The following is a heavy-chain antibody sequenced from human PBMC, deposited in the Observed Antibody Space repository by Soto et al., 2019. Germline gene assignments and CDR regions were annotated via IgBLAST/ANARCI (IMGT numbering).Heavy chain of an antibody. D-gene: IGHD6-13*01. CDR1: GFTFSSYA. CDR3: AKALPAGSSWYPPRDY. V-gene: IGHV3-23*01. CDR2: ISGSGGST. Sequence: EVQLLESGGGLVQPGGSLRLSCAASGFTFSSYAMSWVRQAPGKGLEWVSAISGSGGSTYYADSVKGRFTISRDNSTNTLHLQMNSLRAEDPAVYYCAKALPAGSSWYPPRDYWGQGTLVTVSS. J-gene: IGHJ4*02.